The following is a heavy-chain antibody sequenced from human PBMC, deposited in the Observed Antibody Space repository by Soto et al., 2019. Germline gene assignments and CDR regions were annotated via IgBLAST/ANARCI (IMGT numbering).Heavy chain of an antibody. Sequence: QVQLVQSGSESMQPGASVKVSCKGSGYNFNSHSINWLRQAPGQGREWMGWINPNTGNPTYEQGFTGRFVFSVDTSASTVYLQSFSLKADDSSFYYCARGRASGSCDYWGQGTLVTVSS. CDR1: GYNFNSHS. J-gene: IGHJ4*02. V-gene: IGHV7-4-1*01. CDR2: INPNTGNP. CDR3: ARGRASGSCDY. D-gene: IGHD1-26*01.